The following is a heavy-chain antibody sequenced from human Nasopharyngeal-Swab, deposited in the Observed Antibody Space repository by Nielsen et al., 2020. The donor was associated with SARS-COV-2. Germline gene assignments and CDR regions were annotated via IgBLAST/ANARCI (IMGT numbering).Heavy chain of an antibody. CDR3: ARQRGYCSSTSCPGAFDI. CDR2: IYPGDSDT. CDR1: GYSFTSYW. V-gene: IGHV5-51*01. Sequence: GESLKISCKGSGYSFTSYWIVWVRQMPGKGLAWMGIIYPGDSDTRYSPSFQGQVTISADKSISTAYLQWSSLKASDTAMYYCARQRGYCSSTSCPGAFDIWGQGTMVTVSS. D-gene: IGHD2-2*01. J-gene: IGHJ3*02.